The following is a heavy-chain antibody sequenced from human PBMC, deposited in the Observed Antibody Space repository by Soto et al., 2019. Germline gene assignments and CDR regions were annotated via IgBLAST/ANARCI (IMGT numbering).Heavy chain of an antibody. J-gene: IGHJ3*02. CDR1: GYTFTSYD. Sequence: QVQLVQSGAEVKKPGASVKVSCKASGYTFTSYDINWVRQATGQGLEWMGWMNPNSGNTGYAQKFQGRVTMTRNTSISTADLELSSLRSEDTAVYYCARGWGVVVEDAFDIWGQGTMVTVSS. CDR3: ARGWGVVVEDAFDI. CDR2: MNPNSGNT. V-gene: IGHV1-8*01. D-gene: IGHD2-15*01.